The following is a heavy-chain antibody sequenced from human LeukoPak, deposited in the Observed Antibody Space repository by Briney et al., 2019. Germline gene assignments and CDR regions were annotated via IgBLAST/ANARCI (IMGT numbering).Heavy chain of an antibody. V-gene: IGHV4-61*02. Sequence: PSETLSLTCTVSGGSISSGSYYWSWIRQPAGKGLEWIGRIYTSGSTYYNPSLKSRVTISVDTSKNQFSLKLSSVTAADTAVYYCARAIEVGAMTPFDYWGQGTLVTVSS. CDR2: IYTSGST. CDR1: GGSISSGSYY. D-gene: IGHD1-26*01. J-gene: IGHJ4*02. CDR3: ARAIEVGAMTPFDY.